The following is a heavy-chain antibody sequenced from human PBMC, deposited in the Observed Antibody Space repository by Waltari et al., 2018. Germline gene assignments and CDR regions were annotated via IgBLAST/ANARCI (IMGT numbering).Heavy chain of an antibody. Sequence: QVQLVQSGAEVKKPGASVKGSCKASGYTFTSYAMHWVRQAPGQRLEWMGWINAANGNPKYCPTYLGTITIASNASASKAYMDLGSLRSEDTAVYYCARAPVARHRVDPWGQGTLVTVSS. CDR1: GYTFTSYA. CDR2: INAANGNP. J-gene: IGHJ5*02. V-gene: IGHV1-3*01. D-gene: IGHD6-19*01. CDR3: ARAPVARHRVDP.